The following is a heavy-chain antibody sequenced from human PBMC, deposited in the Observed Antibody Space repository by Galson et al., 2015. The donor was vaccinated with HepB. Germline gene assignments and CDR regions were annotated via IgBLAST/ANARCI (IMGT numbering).Heavy chain of an antibody. D-gene: IGHD1-26*01. CDR1: GFIFKNHA. V-gene: IGHV3-23*01. J-gene: IGHJ4*02. CDR3: AKDSVSGSYLPIYFGS. Sequence: SLRLSCATSGFIFKNHAMTWVRQAPGKGLEWVSSISGSGAFTYYADSVKGRFTISRDNSKNMVHLQMNSLRAEDTAFYYCAKDSVSGSYLPIYFGSWGQGTLVTVSS. CDR2: ISGSGAFT.